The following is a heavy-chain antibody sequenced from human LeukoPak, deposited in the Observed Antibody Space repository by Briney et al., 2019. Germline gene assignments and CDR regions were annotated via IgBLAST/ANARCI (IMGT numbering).Heavy chain of an antibody. CDR3: AKAISSQLYLPAH. Sequence: PGGSLRLSCAASGFTFSSYAMSWVRQAPGKGLEWVSAIGASGGSTYYADSVKGRFTISRDNLKNTLYLQMNSLRAEDTAVYYCAKAISSQLYLPAHWGQGTLVTVSS. CDR2: IGASGGST. CDR1: GFTFSSYA. D-gene: IGHD5-18*01. V-gene: IGHV3-23*01. J-gene: IGHJ4*02.